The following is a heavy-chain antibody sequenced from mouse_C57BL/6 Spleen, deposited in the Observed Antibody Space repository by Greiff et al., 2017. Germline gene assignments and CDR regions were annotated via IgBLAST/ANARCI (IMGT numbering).Heavy chain of an antibody. J-gene: IGHJ2*01. V-gene: IGHV1-80*01. Sequence: QVQLQQSGAELVKPGASVKISCKASGYAFSSYWMNWVKQRPGKGLEWIGQIYPGDGDTNYNGKFKGKATLTADKSSSTAYMQLSSLTSEDSAVYFCARRFITTVVASYYFDDWGQGTTLTVSA. D-gene: IGHD1-1*01. CDR3: ARRFITTVVASYYFDD. CDR1: GYAFSSYW. CDR2: IYPGDGDT.